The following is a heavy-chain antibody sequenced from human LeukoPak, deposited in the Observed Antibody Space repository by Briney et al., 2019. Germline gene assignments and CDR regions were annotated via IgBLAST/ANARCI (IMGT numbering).Heavy chain of an antibody. D-gene: IGHD3-3*01. CDR3: AKPGFGDFWSGYSNWFDP. CDR2: ISGSGGST. V-gene: IGHV3-23*01. CDR1: GFTFSSYA. Sequence: GGSLRLSCAASGFTFSSYAMSWVRQAPGKGLEWVSAISGSGGSTYYADSVKGRFTISRDNSKNTLYLQMNSLRAEDTAVYYCAKPGFGDFWSGYSNWFDPWGQGTLVTVSS. J-gene: IGHJ5*02.